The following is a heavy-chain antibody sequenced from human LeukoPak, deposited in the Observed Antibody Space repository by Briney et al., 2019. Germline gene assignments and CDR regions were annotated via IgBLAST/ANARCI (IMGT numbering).Heavy chain of an antibody. CDR2: ITSSGSYI. D-gene: IGHD1-1*01. CDR3: ARVAQGASTENYYYYYMDV. V-gene: IGHV3-21*01. CDR1: GFAFNSYT. Sequence: KPGGSLRLSCAASGFAFNSYTIKWVRQAPGKGLEWVSSITSSGSYIYNADSVKGRFTISRDNAKNSLYLQMSSLRAEDTAVYYCARVAQGASTENYYYYYMDVWGKGTTVTVSS. J-gene: IGHJ6*03.